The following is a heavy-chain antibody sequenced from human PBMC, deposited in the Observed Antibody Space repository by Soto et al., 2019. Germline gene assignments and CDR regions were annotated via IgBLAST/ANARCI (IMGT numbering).Heavy chain of an antibody. CDR2: IIGNGDTA. CDR1: GFGLRNNG. D-gene: IGHD4-17*01. J-gene: IGHJ4*02. CDR3: AKDYDYGDSLPFDY. Sequence: EVQLLEAGGGLVQPGGSLRLPVAASGFGLRNNGRSWVGQPPGKGLEWLSAIIGNGDTAYYADSVRGRFTISRDNSKNTLYLQLNDLGAEDTAIYYCAKDYDYGDSLPFDYWGQGTLVTVSS. V-gene: IGHV3-23*01.